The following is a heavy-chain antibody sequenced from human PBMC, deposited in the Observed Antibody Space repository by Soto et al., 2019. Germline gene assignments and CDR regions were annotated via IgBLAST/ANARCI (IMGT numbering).Heavy chain of an antibody. CDR1: GFTFSSYG. D-gene: IGHD4-17*01. J-gene: IGHJ4*02. Sequence: QVQLVESGGGVVQPGRSLRLSCAASGFTFSSYGMHWVRQAPGKGLEWVAVISYDGSNKYYADSVKGRFTISRDNSKNSLFPQINSLRADDTAVYYCAKDGGWSLYGDLYYFDYWGQGTLVTVSS. CDR2: ISYDGSNK. V-gene: IGHV3-30*18. CDR3: AKDGGWSLYGDLYYFDY.